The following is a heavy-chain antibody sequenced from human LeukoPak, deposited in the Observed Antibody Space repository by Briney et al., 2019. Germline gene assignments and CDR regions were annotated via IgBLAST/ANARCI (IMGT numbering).Heavy chain of an antibody. D-gene: IGHD3-10*01. Sequence: GGSLRLSCGASGFTFSSFGMSWVRQAPGKGLEWVSTISGSGDSTYYADSVKGRFTISRDNSKNTLYLQMNSLRAEDTAVYYCAKGGAVSSKSITMVRGTRRYYYYMDVWGKGTTVTVSS. CDR3: AKGGAVSSKSITMVRGTRRYYYYMDV. J-gene: IGHJ6*03. CDR2: ISGSGDST. V-gene: IGHV3-23*01. CDR1: GFTFSSFG.